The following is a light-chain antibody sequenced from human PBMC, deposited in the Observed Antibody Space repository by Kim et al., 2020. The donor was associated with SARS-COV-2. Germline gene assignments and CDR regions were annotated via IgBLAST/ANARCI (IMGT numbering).Light chain of an antibody. V-gene: IGKV1-5*01. CDR2: DAS. CDR1: QSISSW. Sequence: ASVGDRVTVTCRASQSISSWLAWYQQKPGKAPKLLIYDASSLESGVPSRFSGSGSGTEFTLTISSLQPDDFATYYCQQYNSYSLTFGGGTKVDIK. J-gene: IGKJ4*01. CDR3: QQYNSYSLT.